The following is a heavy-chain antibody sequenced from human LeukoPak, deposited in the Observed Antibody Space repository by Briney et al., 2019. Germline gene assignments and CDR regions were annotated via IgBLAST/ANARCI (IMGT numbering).Heavy chain of an antibody. J-gene: IGHJ4*02. CDR2: INPSGGST. V-gene: IGHV1-46*01. D-gene: IGHD2-21*01. CDR1: GYTFTTYF. CDR3: ARVDTILWRSPPFDF. Sequence: ASVKVSCKASGYTFTTYFMHWVRQAPGQGLEWMAIINPSGGSTTYAQKFEGRITVTGDTSASTVYLELSNLRSEDTAVYYCARVDTILWRSPPFDFWGQGTLVTVAS.